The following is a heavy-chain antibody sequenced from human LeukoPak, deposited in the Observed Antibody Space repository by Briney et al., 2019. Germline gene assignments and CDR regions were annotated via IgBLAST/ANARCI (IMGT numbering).Heavy chain of an antibody. Sequence: PSETLSLTCAVYGGSFSGYYWSCIRQPPGKGLEWIGEINHSGSTNYNPSLKSRVTISVDTSKNQFSLKLSSVTAADTAVYYCARNRGELLYYYYYMDVWGKGTTVTISS. D-gene: IGHD3-10*01. CDR3: ARNRGELLYYYYYMDV. CDR2: INHSGST. V-gene: IGHV4-34*01. J-gene: IGHJ6*03. CDR1: GGSFSGYY.